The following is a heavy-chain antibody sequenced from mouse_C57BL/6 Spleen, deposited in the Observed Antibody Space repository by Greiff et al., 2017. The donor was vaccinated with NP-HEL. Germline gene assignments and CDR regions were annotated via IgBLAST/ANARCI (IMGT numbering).Heavy chain of an antibody. CDR2: ISYDGSN. D-gene: IGHD4-1*01. V-gene: IGHV3-6*01. J-gene: IGHJ1*03. CDR3: ARHWDVGYFDV. CDR1: GYSITSGYY. Sequence: DVQLQESGPGLVKPSQSLSLTCSVTGYSITSGYYWNWIRQFPGNKLEWMGYISYDGSNNYNPSLKNRISITRDTSKNQFFLKLNSVTTEDTATYYCARHWDVGYFDVWGTGTTVTVSS.